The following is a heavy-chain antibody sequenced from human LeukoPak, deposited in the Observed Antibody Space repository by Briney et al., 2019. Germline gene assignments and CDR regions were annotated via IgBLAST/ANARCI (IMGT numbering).Heavy chain of an antibody. CDR1: GYTFTGYY. D-gene: IGHD3-10*01. CDR2: INPNSGGT. J-gene: IGHJ4*02. CDR3: AREGRYGSGSYPFL. V-gene: IGHV1-2*02. Sequence: ASVEVSCKASGYTFTGYYMHWVRQAPGQGLEWMGWINPNSGGTNYAQKFQGRVTMTRDTSISTAYMELSRLRSDDTAVYYCAREGRYGSGSYPFLWGQGTLVTVSS.